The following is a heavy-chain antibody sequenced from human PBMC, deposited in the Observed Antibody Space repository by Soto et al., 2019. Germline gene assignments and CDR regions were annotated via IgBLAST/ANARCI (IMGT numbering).Heavy chain of an antibody. J-gene: IGHJ6*02. CDR3: ARSDSMDV. V-gene: IGHV4-59*02. CDR1: GGSVSSYY. Sequence: PSETLSLTCTVSGGSVSSYYWSWIRQPPGKGLEWIGYIYYSGSTNYNPSLKSRVTISVDTSKNQFSLKLSSVTAAVTAVYYCARSDSMDVWGQGTTVTVSS. CDR2: IYYSGST.